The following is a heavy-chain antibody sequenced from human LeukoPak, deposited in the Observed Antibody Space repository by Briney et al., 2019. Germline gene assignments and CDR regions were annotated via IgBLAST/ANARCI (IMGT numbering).Heavy chain of an antibody. J-gene: IGHJ4*02. Sequence: GGSLRPSCAASGFTFSKGLEWISAISGNGGDTYYADSVKGRFTISRDNSKNTLYLQMNSLRAEDTAVYYCAKGQVSVGASLRFDYWGQGTLVTVSS. CDR3: AKGQVSVGASLRFDY. D-gene: IGHD1-26*01. CDR2: ISGNGGDT. CDR1: GFTFS. V-gene: IGHV3-23*01.